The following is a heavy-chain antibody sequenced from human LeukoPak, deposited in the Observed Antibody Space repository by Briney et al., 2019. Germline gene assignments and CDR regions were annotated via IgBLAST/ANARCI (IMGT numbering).Heavy chain of an antibody. CDR3: AKPGRNSEYSYDPWYFDL. Sequence: GRSLRLSCAASGFSFSSYGMHWARQAPGKGLEGVAIISYDGSNKYYADSVKGRFTISRDNSKNTLYLQMNSLRAEDTAVYYSAKPGRNSEYSYDPWYFDLWGRGTLVTVSS. D-gene: IGHD5-18*01. CDR2: ISYDGSNK. CDR1: GFSFSSYG. V-gene: IGHV3-30*18. J-gene: IGHJ2*01.